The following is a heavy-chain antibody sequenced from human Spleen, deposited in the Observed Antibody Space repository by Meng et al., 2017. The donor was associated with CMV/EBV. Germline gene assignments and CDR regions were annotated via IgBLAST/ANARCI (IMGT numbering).Heavy chain of an antibody. CDR1: GGSISSYY. CDR3: ARDRYPVAFDI. D-gene: IGHD1-1*01. V-gene: IGHV4-59*01. J-gene: IGHJ3*02. Sequence: SETLSLTCTVSGGSISSYYWSWIRQPPGKGLEWIGYIYYSWSTNYNPSLKSRVTISVDTSKNQFSLKLPSVTAADTAVYYCARDRYPVAFDIWGQGTMVTVSS. CDR2: IYYSWST.